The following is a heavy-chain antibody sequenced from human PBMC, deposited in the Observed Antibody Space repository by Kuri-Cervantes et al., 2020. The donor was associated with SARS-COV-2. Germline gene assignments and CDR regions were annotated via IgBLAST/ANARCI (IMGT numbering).Heavy chain of an antibody. CDR1: GYTFTSYA. J-gene: IGHJ5*02. CDR2: INAGNGNT. V-gene: IGHV1-3*01. Sequence: ASVKVSCKASGYTFTSYAMHWVRQAPGQRLEWMGWINAGNGNTKYSQKFQGRVTITRDTSASTAYMELSSLRSEDTAAYYCATGPPANWNDEGGNWFDPWGQGTLVTVSS. CDR3: ATGPPANWNDEGGNWFDP. D-gene: IGHD1-1*01.